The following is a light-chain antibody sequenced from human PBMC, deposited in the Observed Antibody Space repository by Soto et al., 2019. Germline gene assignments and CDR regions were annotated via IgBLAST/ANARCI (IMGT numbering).Light chain of an antibody. J-gene: IGLJ2*01. CDR3: SSYTSSSNLI. CDR1: SRDVGNYNY. Sequence: QSALTQPASVSGSLGQSITIPCTGTSRDVGNYNYVSWYQHHTGRAPKLVIYDVNNRPAGISNRFSGSKSDNTASLIIFGLQAEDEADYYCSSYTSSSNLIFGGGTKLTVL. CDR2: DVN. V-gene: IGLV2-14*03.